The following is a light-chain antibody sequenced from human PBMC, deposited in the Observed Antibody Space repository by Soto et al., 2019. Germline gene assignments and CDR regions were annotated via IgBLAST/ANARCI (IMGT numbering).Light chain of an antibody. CDR1: QSVKPF. V-gene: IGKV3-11*01. J-gene: IGKJ5*01. CDR2: DPS. Sequence: EIGLTQPSVTLYLSPGERATLSCRASQSVKPFLVWYQQRPGQSPRLLIHDPSHSAAGSPPRFSGSGFGTDLTLTISSLEPEDAAVYYCQQRSNWPPITFGQGTRLEIK. CDR3: QQRSNWPPIT.